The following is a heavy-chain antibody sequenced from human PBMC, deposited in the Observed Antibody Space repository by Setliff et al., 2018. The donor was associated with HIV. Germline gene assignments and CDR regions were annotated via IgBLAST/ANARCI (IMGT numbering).Heavy chain of an antibody. V-gene: IGHV3-15*01. CDR2: IKSQPDGGTS. CDR3: TASIDWWGGHIPT. Sequence: PGGSLRLSCAASGFTFFNNVWMHWVRQAPGKGLEWIGYIKSQPDGGTSDYAAPVKGRFTISRDDSQSTLYLQMNSLKTEDTGIYYCTASIDWWGGHIPTWGQGAPVTVSS. CDR1: GFTFFNNVW. D-gene: IGHD2-15*01. J-gene: IGHJ5*02.